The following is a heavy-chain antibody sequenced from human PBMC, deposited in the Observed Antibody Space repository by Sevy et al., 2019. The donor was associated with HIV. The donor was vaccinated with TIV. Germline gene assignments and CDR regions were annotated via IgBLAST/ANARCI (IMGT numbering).Heavy chain of an antibody. CDR2: IKVDGSEK. V-gene: IGHV3-7*03. CDR3: ARDCSSTRCLWGMDV. CDR1: GFTFSGYA. D-gene: IGHD2-2*01. Sequence: GGSLRLSCAVSGFTFSGYAMNWVRQAPGKGLEWVANIKVDGSEKYYVDSVKGRFTISRDNAKNSLYLQMNSLRAEDTAVYYCARDCSSTRCLWGMDVWGQGTTVTVSS. J-gene: IGHJ6*02.